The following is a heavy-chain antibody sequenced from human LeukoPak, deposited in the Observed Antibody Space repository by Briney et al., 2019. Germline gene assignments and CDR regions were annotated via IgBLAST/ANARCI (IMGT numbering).Heavy chain of an antibody. J-gene: IGHJ6*03. V-gene: IGHV4-34*01. D-gene: IGHD3-22*01. Sequence: NPSETLSLTCAVYGGSFSGYYWTWIRQPPGKGLEWIGEINHSGSTYYNPSLKSRVTISVDTSKNQFSLKLSSVTAADTAVYYCARESGSGYYFSDYCYYMDVWGKGTTVTVSS. CDR3: ARESGSGYYFSDYCYYMDV. CDR1: GGSFSGYY. CDR2: INHSGST.